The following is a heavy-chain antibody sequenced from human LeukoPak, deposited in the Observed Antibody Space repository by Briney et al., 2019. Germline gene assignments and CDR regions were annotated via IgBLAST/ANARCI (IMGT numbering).Heavy chain of an antibody. CDR2: IYYSGST. J-gene: IGHJ3*02. CDR1: GGSISSSSYY. D-gene: IGHD6-6*01. Sequence: SETLSLTCTVSGGSISSSSYYWGWIRQPPGKGLEWIGSIYYSGSTYYNPSLKSRVTISVDTSKNQFSLKLSSVTAADTAVYYCARPTSSSGAFDIWSQGTMVTVSS. CDR3: ARPTSSSGAFDI. V-gene: IGHV4-39*01.